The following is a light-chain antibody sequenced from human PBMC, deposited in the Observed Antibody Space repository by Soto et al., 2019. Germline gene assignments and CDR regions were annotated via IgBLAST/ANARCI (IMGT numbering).Light chain of an antibody. Sequence: EIVMTQSPAALSVSPGESATLSCRASQSVSTNFAWYQQTPGQAPRLLIYDASTRATGIPARFSGSGSGTEFTLTISSLQSEDFAVYSCHQYHSWALTFGGGTRVEIK. J-gene: IGKJ4*01. V-gene: IGKV3-15*01. CDR3: HQYHSWALT. CDR1: QSVSTN. CDR2: DAS.